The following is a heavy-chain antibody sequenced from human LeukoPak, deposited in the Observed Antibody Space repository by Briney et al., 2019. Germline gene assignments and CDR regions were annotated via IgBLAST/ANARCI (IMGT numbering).Heavy chain of an antibody. CDR1: GFTLTDNY. V-gene: IGHV3-11*04. CDR2: INNVGNII. Sequence: GGSLRLSCAAPGFTLTDNYMSWIRQAPGKGLEWVAYINNVGNIIYYADSVKGRFTISRDNAKQSLYLQMNSLRVEDTAVYYCAAPGVPAATYYFDYWGQGTLVTVSS. D-gene: IGHD2-2*01. CDR3: AAPGVPAATYYFDY. J-gene: IGHJ4*02.